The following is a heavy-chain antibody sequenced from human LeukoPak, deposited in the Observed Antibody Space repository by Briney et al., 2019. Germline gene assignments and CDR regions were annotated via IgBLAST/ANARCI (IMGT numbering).Heavy chain of an antibody. V-gene: IGHV1-46*01. J-gene: IGHJ4*02. CDR1: GYTFSSYY. D-gene: IGHD5-24*01. CDR3: ARSRDGYPDY. Sequence: ASVKVSCKASGYTFSSYYMHWVRQAPGQGLEWMGIINPSGGSTSYAQKFQGRVTMTRDMSTSTVYMDLSSLRSEDTAVYYCARSRDGYPDYWGQGTLVIVSS. CDR2: INPSGGST.